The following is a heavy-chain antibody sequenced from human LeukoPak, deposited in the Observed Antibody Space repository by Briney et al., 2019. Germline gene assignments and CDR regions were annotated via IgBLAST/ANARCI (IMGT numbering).Heavy chain of an antibody. CDR1: GGTFSSYA. V-gene: IGHV1-69*04. CDR3: ARDRITIFGVVISAPVEFDP. Sequence: GASVKVSCKASGGTFSSYAISWVRQAPGQGLEWMGRIIPILGIANYAQKFQGRATITADKSTSTAYMELSSLRSEDTAVYYCARDRITIFGVVISAPVEFDPWGQGTLVTVSS. D-gene: IGHD3-3*01. J-gene: IGHJ5*02. CDR2: IIPILGIA.